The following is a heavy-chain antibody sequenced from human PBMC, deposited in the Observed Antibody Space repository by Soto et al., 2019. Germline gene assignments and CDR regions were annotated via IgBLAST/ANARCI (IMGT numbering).Heavy chain of an antibody. D-gene: IGHD6-13*01. Sequence: EVQLLESGGGFVQSGGSLRLSCAASGFNFRQYAMIWVRQAPGKGLEWVSAITATGTHYADSVKGRFTISRDSSKSTLYLDINHLRVEDTAVYYCAKGMVPDQWGQGTLITVSS. CDR2: ITATGT. CDR1: GFNFRQYA. J-gene: IGHJ5*02. CDR3: AKGMVPDQ. V-gene: IGHV3-23*01.